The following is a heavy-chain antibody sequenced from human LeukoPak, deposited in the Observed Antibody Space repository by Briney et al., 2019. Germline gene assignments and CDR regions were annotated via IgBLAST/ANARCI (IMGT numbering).Heavy chain of an antibody. V-gene: IGHV1-69*13. J-gene: IGHJ6*02. CDR3: ARDPGALEWSVSYYYYGMDV. CDR1: GGTFSSYA. D-gene: IGHD3-3*01. CDR2: IIPIFGTA. Sequence: GASVKVSCKASGGTFSSYAISWVRQAPGQGLEWMGGIIPIFGTANYAQKFQGRVTITADESTSTAYMELSSLRSEDTAVYYCARDPGALEWSVSYYYYGMDVWGQGTTVTVSS.